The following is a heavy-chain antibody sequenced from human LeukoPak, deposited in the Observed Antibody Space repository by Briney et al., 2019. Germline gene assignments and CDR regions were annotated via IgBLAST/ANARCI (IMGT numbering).Heavy chain of an antibody. CDR3: ARDEYGSGWGWFDP. J-gene: IGHJ5*02. CDR1: GGSISSYY. Sequence: PSETLSLTCTVSGGSISSYYWSWIRQPPGKGLEWIGYIYYSGSTNYNPSLKSRVTIPVDTSKNQFSLKLSSVTAADTAVYYCARDEYGSGWGWFDPWGQGTLVTVSS. V-gene: IGHV4-59*01. D-gene: IGHD6-19*01. CDR2: IYYSGST.